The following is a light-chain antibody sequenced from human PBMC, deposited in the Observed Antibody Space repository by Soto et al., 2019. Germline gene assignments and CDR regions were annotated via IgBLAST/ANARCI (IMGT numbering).Light chain of an antibody. CDR1: QGVNNY. CDR3: QQYNTYPYT. V-gene: IGKV1-16*01. CDR2: AAS. Sequence: QSPSSLSASTGDRVTITCRASQGVNNYLAWFQQHPGKAPKSLIFAASNLQSGVPSRFSGSGSGADFTLTISGLQPEDSATYYCQQYNTYPYTFGQGTKVDIK. J-gene: IGKJ2*01.